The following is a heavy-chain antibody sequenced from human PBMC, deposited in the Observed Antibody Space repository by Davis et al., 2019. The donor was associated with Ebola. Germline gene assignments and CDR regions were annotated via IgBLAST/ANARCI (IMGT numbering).Heavy chain of an antibody. Sequence: PGGSLRLFCAASGFTFSSFGMNWVRQAPGKGLEWLSYISFSGSTIYYADSVKGRFTISRDNAKNSLYLQMNSLRDEDTAVYYCAKLTSDILTGRYFDYWGQGTLVTVSS. D-gene: IGHD3-9*01. J-gene: IGHJ4*02. CDR3: AKLTSDILTGRYFDY. CDR2: ISFSGSTI. V-gene: IGHV3-48*02. CDR1: GFTFSSFG.